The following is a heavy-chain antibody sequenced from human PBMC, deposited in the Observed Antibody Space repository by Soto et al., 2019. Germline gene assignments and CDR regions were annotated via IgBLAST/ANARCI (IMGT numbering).Heavy chain of an antibody. D-gene: IGHD3-22*01. CDR2: IYYSGST. J-gene: IGHJ4*02. V-gene: IGHV4-31*03. Sequence: QVQLQESGPGLVKPSQTLSLTCTVSGGSISSGGYYWSWIRQHPGKGLEWIWYIYYSGSTYYNPSLKSRVTISVDTSKNQFSLKLRSVNAADTAVYYCARANENTRKYYYDSSGGFDYWGQGTLVTVSS. CDR1: GGSISSGGYY. CDR3: ARANENTRKYYYDSSGGFDY.